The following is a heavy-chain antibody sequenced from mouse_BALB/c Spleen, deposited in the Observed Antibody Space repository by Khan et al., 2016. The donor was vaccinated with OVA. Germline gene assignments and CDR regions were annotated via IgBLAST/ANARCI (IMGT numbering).Heavy chain of an antibody. J-gene: IGHJ3*01. D-gene: IGHD1-1*01. CDR1: FYPLPTNS. CDR3: VRSFHYGSSTWFAY. V-gene: IGHV1-69*02. CDR2: IDPSDSFT. Sequence: QVPLHPPFSSLFTPGSSVKLSFTSSFYPLPTNSRHFLKHIPLQFLYWIGEIDPSDSFTNYNQKFKGKATVTVDKSSSTTYLQLSSLTSEDSAVYYCVRSFHYGSSTWFAYWGQGTLVTVSA.